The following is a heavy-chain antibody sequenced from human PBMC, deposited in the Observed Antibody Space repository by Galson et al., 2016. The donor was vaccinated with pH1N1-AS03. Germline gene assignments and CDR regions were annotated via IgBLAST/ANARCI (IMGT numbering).Heavy chain of an antibody. V-gene: IGHV4-34*01. CDR3: VRGVKDSGYYSPYYFDY. Sequence: LSLTCAVNGGSFSGYYWNWIRQSPGKGLEWVGEINHSGATNYNPSLKSRLSISIDTSKNQFSLKLNSVTAADAAVYFCVRGVKDSGYYSPYYFDYWGPGTLFTVSS. J-gene: IGHJ4*02. CDR1: GGSFSGYY. CDR2: INHSGAT. D-gene: IGHD3-22*01.